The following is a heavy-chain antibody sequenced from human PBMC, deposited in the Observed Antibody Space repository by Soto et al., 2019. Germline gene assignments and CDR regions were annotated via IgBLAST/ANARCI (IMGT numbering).Heavy chain of an antibody. CDR3: AKPTLTMIVVYNGMDV. CDR2: ISYDGSNK. J-gene: IGHJ6*02. D-gene: IGHD3-22*01. V-gene: IGHV3-30*18. Sequence: QVQLVESGGGVVQPGRSLRLACAASGFTFSSYGMHWVRQAPGKGLEWVAAISYDGSNKSYADSVKGRFTISRDNSKNTLYLQMNRLRAEDTAVYYCAKPTLTMIVVYNGMDVWGQGTTVTVSS. CDR1: GFTFSSYG.